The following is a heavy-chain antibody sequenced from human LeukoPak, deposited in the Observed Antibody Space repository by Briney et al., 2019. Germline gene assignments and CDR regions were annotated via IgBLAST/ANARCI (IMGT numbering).Heavy chain of an antibody. V-gene: IGHV7-4-1*02. CDR3: ARLLDNLWLRGNYFGMDV. D-gene: IGHD3-10*01. CDR1: GYTFTSYA. Sequence: ASVKVSCKASGYTFTSYAMNWVRQAPGQGLEWMGRINTNTGSPTYGQGFTGRFVFSLDTSVSTAYLQISSLKAEDTAVYYCARLLDNLWLRGNYFGMDVWGQGTTVIVSS. CDR2: INTNTGSP. J-gene: IGHJ6*02.